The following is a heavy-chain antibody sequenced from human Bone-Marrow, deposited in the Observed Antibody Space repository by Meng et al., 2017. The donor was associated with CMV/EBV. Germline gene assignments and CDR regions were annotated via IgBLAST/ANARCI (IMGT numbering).Heavy chain of an antibody. CDR3: ARDGHYSGSYVKAPY. CDR2: INPNSGGT. V-gene: IGHV1-2*02. Sequence: ASVKVSCKASGYTFTGYYMHWVRQAPGQGLEWMGWINPNSGGTNYAQKFQGRVTMTRDTSISTAYMELSRLRSDDTAVYYCARDGHYSGSYVKAPYWGQGTLVTVPS. D-gene: IGHD1-26*01. CDR1: GYTFTGYY. J-gene: IGHJ1*01.